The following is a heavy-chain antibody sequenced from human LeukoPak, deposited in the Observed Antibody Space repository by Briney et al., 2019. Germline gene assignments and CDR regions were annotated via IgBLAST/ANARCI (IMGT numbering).Heavy chain of an antibody. Sequence: SVKVSCKASGYTFTSYGISWVRQAPGQGLEWMGWISAYNGNTNYAQKLQGRVTMTTDTSTSTAYMELRSLRSDDTAVYYCARESLCSSTSCLVSDYWGQGTLVTVSS. CDR3: ARESLCSSTSCLVSDY. J-gene: IGHJ4*02. CDR1: GYTFTSYG. CDR2: ISAYNGNT. V-gene: IGHV1-18*01. D-gene: IGHD2-2*01.